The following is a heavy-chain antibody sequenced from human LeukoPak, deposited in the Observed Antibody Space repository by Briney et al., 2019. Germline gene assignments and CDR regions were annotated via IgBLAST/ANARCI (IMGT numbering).Heavy chain of an antibody. CDR2: MNPNSGDT. D-gene: IGHD6-19*01. CDR3: ARGRGSGWYAGWFDP. J-gene: IGHJ5*02. Sequence: ASVKVSCKASGYTFTSYDINWVRQATGQGLEWMGWMNPNSGDTGYAQKFQGRVTMTRNTSISTAYMELRSLRSEDTAVYYCARGRGSGWYAGWFDPWGQGTLVTVSS. CDR1: GYTFTSYD. V-gene: IGHV1-8*01.